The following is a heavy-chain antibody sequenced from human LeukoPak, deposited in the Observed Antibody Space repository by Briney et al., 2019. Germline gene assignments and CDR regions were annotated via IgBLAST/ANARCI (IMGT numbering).Heavy chain of an antibody. CDR1: GYTFSNYG. CDR3: ARDRYGVRSGSCDY. CDR2: ISGDNGNT. J-gene: IGHJ4*02. D-gene: IGHD1-26*01. Sequence: ASVKVSCKASGYTFSNYGISWVRQASGQGLEWMGWISGDNGNTNYAQKLQGRVSMTTDTSTSTAYMELRSLRYDDTAVYYCARDRYGVRSGSCDYWGQGTQVTVSS. V-gene: IGHV1-18*01.